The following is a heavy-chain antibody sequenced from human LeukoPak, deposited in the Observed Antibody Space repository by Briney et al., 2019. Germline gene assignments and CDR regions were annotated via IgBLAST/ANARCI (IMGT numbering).Heavy chain of an antibody. D-gene: IGHD3-22*01. J-gene: IGHJ3*02. Sequence: GGSLRLSCAASGFTFDDYGMSWVRQAPGKGLEWVSGINWNGGSTGYADSVKGRFTISRDNAKNSLYLQMNSLRAEDTALYYCARSPSYYESSGYYVGAFDIWGQGTMVTVSS. CDR3: ARSPSYYESSGYYVGAFDI. CDR2: INWNGGST. V-gene: IGHV3-20*04. CDR1: GFTFDDYG.